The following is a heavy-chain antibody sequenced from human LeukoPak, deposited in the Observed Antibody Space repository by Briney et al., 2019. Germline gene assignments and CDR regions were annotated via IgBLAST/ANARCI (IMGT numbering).Heavy chain of an antibody. D-gene: IGHD3-22*01. V-gene: IGHV4-30-4*01. CDR1: GGSISSGDYY. J-gene: IGHJ4*02. Sequence: PSETLSLTCTVSGGSISSGDYYWSWIRQPPGKGLEWIGYIYYSGSTYYNPSLKSRVTISVDTSKNQFSLKLSSVTAADTAVYYCARERSYYDSSGYHGSVWGQGTQVTVPS. CDR2: IYYSGST. CDR3: ARERSYYDSSGYHGSV.